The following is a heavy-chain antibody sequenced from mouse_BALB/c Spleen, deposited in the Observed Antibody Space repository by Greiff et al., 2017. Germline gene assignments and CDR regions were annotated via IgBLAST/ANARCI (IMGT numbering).Heavy chain of an antibody. J-gene: IGHJ3*01. CDR2: IRNKANGYTT. Sequence: DVKLVESGGGLVQPGGSLRLSCATSGFTFTDYYMSWVRQPPGKALEWLGFIRNKANGYTTEYSASVKGRFTISRDTSQSILYLQMNTLRAEDSATYYVARYMRVAFAYWGQGTLVTVSA. CDR1: GFTFTDYY. V-gene: IGHV7-3*02. CDR3: ARYMRVAFAY.